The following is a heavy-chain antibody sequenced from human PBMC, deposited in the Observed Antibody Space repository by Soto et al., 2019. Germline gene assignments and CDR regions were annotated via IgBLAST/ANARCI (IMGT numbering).Heavy chain of an antibody. CDR3: ARHGSF. J-gene: IGHJ4*02. D-gene: IGHD3-16*02. Sequence: SETMCLTCTVSSGSISTTSDNWGWIRQSPGKGLEWIGTIYYTGSTSYNPSLKSRVTIAVDTSKNQFSLKLASVTAADTAVYYCARHGSFWGQGTLVTVSS. CDR1: SGSISTTSDN. V-gene: IGHV4-39*01. CDR2: IYYTGST.